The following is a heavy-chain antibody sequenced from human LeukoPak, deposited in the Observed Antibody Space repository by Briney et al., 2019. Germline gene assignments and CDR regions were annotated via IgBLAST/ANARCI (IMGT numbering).Heavy chain of an antibody. D-gene: IGHD3-3*01. Sequence: SESLSLTCAVYGGSFSGYYWSWIRQPPGKGLEWIGEINHSGSTNYNPSLKSRVTISVDTSKNQFSLKLSSVTAADTAVYYCASRAGAYDFWSGYSQYNRFDPWGQGTLVTVSS. J-gene: IGHJ5*02. CDR2: INHSGST. CDR1: GGSFSGYY. V-gene: IGHV4-34*01. CDR3: ASRAGAYDFWSGYSQYNRFDP.